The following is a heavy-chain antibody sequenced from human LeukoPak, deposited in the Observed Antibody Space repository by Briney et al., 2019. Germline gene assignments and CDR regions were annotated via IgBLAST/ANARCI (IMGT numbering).Heavy chain of an antibody. CDR2: IYHSGDT. CDR1: GGSIFNYY. CDR3: ARHPFATPFDS. J-gene: IGHJ4*02. V-gene: IGHV4-59*08. Sequence: SETLSLTCTVSGGSIFNYYWSWIRQPPGKGLVWIGYIYHSGDTNHNPSLKSRVTISTDTSKNQFSLELRSVTAADTAVYYCARHPFATPFDSWGQGILVTVSS. D-gene: IGHD2-15*01.